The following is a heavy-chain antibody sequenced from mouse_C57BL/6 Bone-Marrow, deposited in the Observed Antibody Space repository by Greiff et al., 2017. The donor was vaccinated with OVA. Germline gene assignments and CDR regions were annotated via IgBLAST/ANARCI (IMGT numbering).Heavy chain of an antibody. V-gene: IGHV1-63*01. CDR3: ASLDSSGYGYFDY. CDR2: IYPGGGYT. D-gene: IGHD3-2*02. CDR1: GYTFTNYW. Sequence: VQLQQSGAELVRPGTSVKMSCKASGYTFTNYWIGWAKQRPGHGLEWIGDIYPGGGYTNYNEKFKGKATLTADKSSSTAYMQFSSLTSEDSAIYYCASLDSSGYGYFDYWGQGTTLTVSS. J-gene: IGHJ2*01.